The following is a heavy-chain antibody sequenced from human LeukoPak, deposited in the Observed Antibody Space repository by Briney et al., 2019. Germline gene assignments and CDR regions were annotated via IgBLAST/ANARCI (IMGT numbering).Heavy chain of an antibody. J-gene: IGHJ4*02. CDR3: VRDGGDYYDSSDYEY. Sequence: ASVKVSCKASGYTFTSYGISWVRQAPGQGLEWMGWISANNGNTNYAQKLQGRVTMTTDTSTSTAYMELRSLRSDDTAVYYCVRDGGDYYDSSDYEYWGQGTLVTVSS. V-gene: IGHV1-18*01. CDR1: GYTFTSYG. D-gene: IGHD3-22*01. CDR2: ISANNGNT.